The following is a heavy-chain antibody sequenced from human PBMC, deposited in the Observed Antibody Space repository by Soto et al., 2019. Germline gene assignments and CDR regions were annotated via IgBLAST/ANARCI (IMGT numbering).Heavy chain of an antibody. V-gene: IGHV1-18*01. CDR3: ARDADILTGYYTSCWFDP. CDR1: GYTFTSYG. CDR2: ISAYSSNT. Sequence: QVQLVQSGTEVKKPGASVKVSCKASGYTFTSYGISWVRQAPGQGLEWMGWISAYSSNTNYAQKLQGRLTMTTDTSTSPAYMELRRLRSDDTAVYYCARDADILTGYYTSCWFDPWGQGTRVTVSS. D-gene: IGHD3-9*01. J-gene: IGHJ5*02.